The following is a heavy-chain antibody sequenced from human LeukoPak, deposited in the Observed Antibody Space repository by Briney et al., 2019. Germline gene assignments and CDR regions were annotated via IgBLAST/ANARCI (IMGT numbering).Heavy chain of an antibody. CDR2: ITWNSRKI. V-gene: IGHV3-9*01. CDR1: GFTFEDFA. D-gene: IGHD3-22*01. CDR3: AKTNDGSGFLNDAYGI. Sequence: GGSLRLSCEGSGFTFEDFAMHWVRQTPGKGPEWVSGITWNSRKIDYADSVKGRFTISRDNAKKSVYLQMNSLRPGDTAFYYCAKTNDGSGFLNDAYGIWGQGTKVTVSS. J-gene: IGHJ3*02.